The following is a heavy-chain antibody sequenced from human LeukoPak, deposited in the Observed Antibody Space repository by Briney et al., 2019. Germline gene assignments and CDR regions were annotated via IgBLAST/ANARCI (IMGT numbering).Heavy chain of an antibody. CDR2: INPNSGST. D-gene: IGHD5-12*01. CDR3: ARGYSGYDYYY. CDR1: GYTFTGHY. Sequence: GASVRVSCEASGYTFTGHYIHWVRQAPGQGLEWMGCINPNSGSTNYAQRFQGRVPMTRDTSISTAYMELSRLRSDDTAVYYCARGYSGYDYYYWGEGTLVTVSS. J-gene: IGHJ4*02. V-gene: IGHV1-2*02.